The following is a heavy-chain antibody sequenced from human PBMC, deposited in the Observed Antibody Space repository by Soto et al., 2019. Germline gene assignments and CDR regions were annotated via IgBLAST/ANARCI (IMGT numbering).Heavy chain of an antibody. J-gene: IGHJ4*01. D-gene: IGHD3-22*01. CDR3: ARLPEENDSSGYYYGLDY. CDR1: GGTFSSYA. V-gene: IGHV1-69*13. Sequence: SVKVSCKASGGTFSSYAISWVRQAPGQGLEWMGGIIPIFGTANYAQKFQGRVTITADESTSTAYMELSSLRSEDTAVYYCARLPEENDSSGYYYGLDYWGHGTLVTVSS. CDR2: IIPIFGTA.